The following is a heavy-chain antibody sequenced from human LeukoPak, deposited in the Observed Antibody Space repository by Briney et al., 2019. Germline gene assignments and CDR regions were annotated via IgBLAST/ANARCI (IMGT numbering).Heavy chain of an antibody. Sequence: PSETLSLTCTVSGGSISSSSYYWGWIRQPPGKGLEWIGSIYYSGSTYYNPSLKSRVTISVDTSKNQFSLKLSSVTAADTAVYYCARQGGGYAIGGRDYWGQGTLVTVSS. D-gene: IGHD5-12*01. CDR1: GGSISSSSYY. J-gene: IGHJ4*02. CDR2: IYYSGST. V-gene: IGHV4-39*01. CDR3: ARQGGGYAIGGRDY.